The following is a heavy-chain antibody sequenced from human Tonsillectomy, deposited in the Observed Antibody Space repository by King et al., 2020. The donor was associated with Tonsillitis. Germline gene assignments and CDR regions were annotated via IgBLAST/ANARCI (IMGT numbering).Heavy chain of an antibody. CDR1: GFIVSSNY. Sequence: VQLVESGGGLIQPGGSLRLSCAASGFIVSSNYMTWVRQVPGKGLEWVSIIYRGGNTDFADSVKGRFTISRDNSKNTVFLQMNSLRGEDTAVYYCATKIMQEPADKMLWGRGNLVTVSS. CDR3: ATKIMQEPADKML. D-gene: IGHD2-2*01. J-gene: IGHJ4*02. V-gene: IGHV3-53*01. CDR2: IYRGGNT.